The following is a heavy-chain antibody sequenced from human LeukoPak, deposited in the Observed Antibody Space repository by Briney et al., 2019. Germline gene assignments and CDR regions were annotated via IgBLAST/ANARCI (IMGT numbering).Heavy chain of an antibody. V-gene: IGHV3-23*01. CDR1: GFTFSSYS. D-gene: IGHD2-2*01. CDR3: AKKLSSSLGAIEY. Sequence: PGGSLRLSCAASGFTFSSYSMNWVRQAPGKGLEWVSVISSSATIIYYAESVKGRFTISRDNSMNTVYLQMNSLRADDTAVYYCAKKLSSSLGAIEYWGQGTLVTVPS. J-gene: IGHJ4*02. CDR2: ISSSATII.